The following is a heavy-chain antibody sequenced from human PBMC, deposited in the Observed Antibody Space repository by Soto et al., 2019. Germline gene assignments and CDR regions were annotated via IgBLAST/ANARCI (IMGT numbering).Heavy chain of an antibody. D-gene: IGHD2-8*01. CDR3: AKAVGYCTNGVCSPSYYFDY. CDR1: GFTFSIYG. CDR2: IWYDGSVQ. Sequence: GGSLRLSCAASGFTFSIYGMHWVRQAPGKGLEWVASIWYDGSVQYYPDSVKGRFTISRDNFQNTLHLQMNSLRAEDTAVYYCAKAVGYCTNGVCSPSYYFDYWGRGTLVTVSS. V-gene: IGHV3-30*02. J-gene: IGHJ4*02.